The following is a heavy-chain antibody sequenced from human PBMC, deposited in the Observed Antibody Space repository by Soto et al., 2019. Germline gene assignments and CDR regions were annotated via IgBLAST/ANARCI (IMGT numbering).Heavy chain of an antibody. CDR2: ISAYNGNT. CDR1: GYTFTSYG. D-gene: IGHD6-19*01. CDR3: ARGLVAGHSNFDY. J-gene: IGHJ4*02. Sequence: QVQLVQSGAEVKKPGASVKVSCKASGYTFTSYGISWVRQAPGQGLEWMGWISAYNGNTNYAQKLQGSVTMTTDTAASTAYIGLRSLRSDDTAVYDCARGLVAGHSNFDYWGQGTLVTVSS. V-gene: IGHV1-18*01.